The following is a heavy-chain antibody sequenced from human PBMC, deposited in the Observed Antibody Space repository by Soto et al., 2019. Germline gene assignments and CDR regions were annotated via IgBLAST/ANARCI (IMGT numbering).Heavy chain of an antibody. CDR1: GGSISSYY. CDR2: IDYSGST. D-gene: IGHD2-2*02. CDR3: ARTPWAAISSWFDP. Sequence: PSETLSLTCTVSGGSISSYYWIWIRQPPGKGLEWIGYIDYSGSTNYKPSLKSRVTISVDTSKNQVSLKLNSVTAADTAVYYCARTPWAAISSWFDPWGQGNLVTVSS. V-gene: IGHV4-59*01. J-gene: IGHJ5*02.